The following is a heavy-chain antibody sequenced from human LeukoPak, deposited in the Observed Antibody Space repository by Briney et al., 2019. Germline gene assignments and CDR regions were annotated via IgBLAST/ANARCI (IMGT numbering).Heavy chain of an antibody. Sequence: ASVKVSCKASGYTFTSYGISWVRQAPGQGLEWMGWISAYNGNTNYAQKLQGRVTMTTDTSTSTAYMELSSLRSEDTAVYYCARDPAGGLHCGGDCYSRGDYYYYYGMDVWGQGTTVTVSS. D-gene: IGHD2-21*02. V-gene: IGHV1-18*01. J-gene: IGHJ6*02. CDR3: ARDPAGGLHCGGDCYSRGDYYYYYGMDV. CDR2: ISAYNGNT. CDR1: GYTFTSYG.